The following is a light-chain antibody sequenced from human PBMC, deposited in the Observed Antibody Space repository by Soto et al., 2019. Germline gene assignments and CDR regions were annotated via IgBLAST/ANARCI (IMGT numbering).Light chain of an antibody. CDR1: SSNIGAGYD. V-gene: IGLV1-40*01. Sequence: QSVLTQPPSVSGAPGQRVTISCTGSSSNIGAGYDVHWYQQLPGTAPTLRIYGNSNRPSGVPDRFSGSKSGTSASLAITGLQAEDEADYYCQSYDSSLSAYVVFGGGTKVTVL. CDR2: GNS. CDR3: QSYDSSLSAYVV. J-gene: IGLJ2*01.